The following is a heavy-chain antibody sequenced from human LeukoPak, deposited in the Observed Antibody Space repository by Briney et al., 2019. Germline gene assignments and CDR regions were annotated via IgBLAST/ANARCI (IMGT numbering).Heavy chain of an antibody. CDR3: QVAAAGPMYYFDY. CDR2: IIPIFGTA. J-gene: IGHJ4*02. D-gene: IGHD6-13*01. V-gene: IGHV1-69*13. CDR1: GGTFSSYA. Sequence: EASVKVSCKASGGTFSSYAISWVRQAPGQGLEWMGGIIPIFGTANYAQKFQGRVTITADESTSTAYMELSSLRSEDTAVCYCQVAAAGPMYYFDYWGQGTLVTVSS.